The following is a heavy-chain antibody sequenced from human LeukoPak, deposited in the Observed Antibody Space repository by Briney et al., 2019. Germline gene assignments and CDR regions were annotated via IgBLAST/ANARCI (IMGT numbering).Heavy chain of an antibody. CDR2: IKTDGSEK. J-gene: IGHJ5*02. V-gene: IGHV3-7*03. D-gene: IGHD3-9*01. CDR3: ARDYTGYFP. CDR1: GFTFSSYW. Sequence: GSLRLSCEASGFTFSSYWMSWVRQAPGKGLEWVANIKTDGSEKYYVDSVKGRFTISRDNAKNSLYLQMNSLRAEDTAVYYCARDYTGYFPWGQGTLVIVSS.